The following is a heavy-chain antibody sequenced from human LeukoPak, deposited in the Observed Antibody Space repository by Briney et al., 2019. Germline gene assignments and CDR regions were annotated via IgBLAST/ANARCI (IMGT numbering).Heavy chain of an antibody. CDR3: ARDTPYYYYGMDV. V-gene: IGHV1-46*01. CDR1: GYTFTSYY. CDR2: INPSGGST. Sequence: ASVTVSCKASGYTFTSYYMHWVRQPPAQGLEWMGIINPSGGSTSYAQKFQGRVTMTRDTSTSTVYMELSSLRSEDTAVYYCARDTPYYYYGMDVWGQGTTVTVSS. J-gene: IGHJ6*02.